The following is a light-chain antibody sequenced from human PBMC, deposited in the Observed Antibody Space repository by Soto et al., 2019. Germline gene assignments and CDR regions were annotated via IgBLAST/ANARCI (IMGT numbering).Light chain of an antibody. CDR1: QGISTN. CDR3: LQANRVPLS. V-gene: IGKV1-12*01. CDR2: AAS. Sequence: DIQMTQSPSSVSASVGDRFTITCRASQGISTNLAWYQQKPGKAPKLLIYAASSLQSGVPPRFSGSGSGTDFTLTISSLQPEDFAIYYCLQANRVPLSFGQGTQLEIK. J-gene: IGKJ5*01.